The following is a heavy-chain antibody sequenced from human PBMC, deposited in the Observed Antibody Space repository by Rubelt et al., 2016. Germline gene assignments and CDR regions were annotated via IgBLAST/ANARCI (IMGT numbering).Heavy chain of an antibody. D-gene: IGHD3-3*01. V-gene: IGHV3-15*01. J-gene: IGHJ4*02. CDR3: TIGNLGITIFGVAALDY. Sequence: YAASVKGRFTISRDDSKNTLYLQMNSLKTEDTAVYYCTIGNLGITIFGVAALDYWGQGTLVTVSS.